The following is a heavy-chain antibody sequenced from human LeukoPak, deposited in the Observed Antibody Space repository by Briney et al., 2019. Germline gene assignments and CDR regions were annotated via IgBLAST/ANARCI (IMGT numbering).Heavy chain of an antibody. CDR1: GGSFSGYY. D-gene: IGHD3-10*01. CDR2: INHSGST. V-gene: IGHV4-34*01. CDR3: ARGGVRGRPYNWFDP. J-gene: IGHJ5*02. Sequence: SETLSLTCAVYGGSFSGYYWSWIRQPPGKGLEWIGEINHSGSTNYNPSLKSRVTISVDTSKNQFSLKLSSVTAADTAVYYCARGGVRGRPYNWFDPWGQGTLVTVSS.